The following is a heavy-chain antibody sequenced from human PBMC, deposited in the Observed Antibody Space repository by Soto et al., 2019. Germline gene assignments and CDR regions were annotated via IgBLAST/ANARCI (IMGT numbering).Heavy chain of an antibody. CDR1: GGTFSSYA. CDR2: IIPIFGTA. V-gene: IGHV1-69*06. J-gene: IGHJ5*02. D-gene: IGHD6-13*01. CDR3: ARAYSRNWFDP. Sequence: SGEVSCKXSGGTFSSYAISWVRQAPGQGLEWMGGIIPIFGTANYAQKFQGRVTITADKSTSTAYMELSSLRSEDTAVYYCARAYSRNWFDPWGQASLVTVSS.